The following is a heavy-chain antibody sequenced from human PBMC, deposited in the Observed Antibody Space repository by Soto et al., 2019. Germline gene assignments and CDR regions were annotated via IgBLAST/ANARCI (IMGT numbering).Heavy chain of an antibody. J-gene: IGHJ5*02. CDR2: IYYSGST. CDR3: ASPKIAFYNWFDP. V-gene: IGHV4-39*01. CDR1: GGSISSSSYY. D-gene: IGHD3-3*02. Sequence: SETLSLTCAVSGGSISSSSYYWGWIRQPPGKGLEWIGSIYYSGSTYYNQSLKSRVTISVDTSKNQLSLKLSSVTAADTAVYYCASPKIAFYNWFDPWGQGTLVTVSS.